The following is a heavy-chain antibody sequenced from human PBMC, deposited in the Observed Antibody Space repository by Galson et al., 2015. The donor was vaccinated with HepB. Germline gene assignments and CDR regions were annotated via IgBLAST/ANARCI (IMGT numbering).Heavy chain of an antibody. D-gene: IGHD3-10*01. Sequence: SLRLSCAASGFTFSSYAMSWVRQAPGKGLEWVSAISGSGGSTYYADSVKGRFTISRDNSKNTLYLQMNSLRAEDTAVYYCAKTMVRGLFRGIDYWGQGTLVTVSS. CDR3: AKTMVRGLFRGIDY. V-gene: IGHV3-23*01. J-gene: IGHJ4*02. CDR1: GFTFSSYA. CDR2: ISGSGGST.